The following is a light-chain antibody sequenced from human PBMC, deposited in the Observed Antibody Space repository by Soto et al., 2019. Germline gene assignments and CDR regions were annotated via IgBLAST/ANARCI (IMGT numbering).Light chain of an antibody. Sequence: QSVLAQPPSVSGSPGQSVTISCTGTSTDFVSYNRVSWYQQPPGTAPKLMIYEVSKRPSGVPDRFSGSKSGNTASLTISGLQAADEADYYCSLYTSGSNVFGTGTKVTVL. CDR1: STDFVSYNR. J-gene: IGLJ1*01. V-gene: IGLV2-18*01. CDR3: SLYTSGSNV. CDR2: EVS.